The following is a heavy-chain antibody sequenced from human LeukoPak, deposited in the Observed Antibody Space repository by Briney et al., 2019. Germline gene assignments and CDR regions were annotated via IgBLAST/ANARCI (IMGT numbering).Heavy chain of an antibody. V-gene: IGHV4-59*08. CDR2: IHHSGSS. Sequence: SETLSLTCTVSGASISSYYWSWIRQPPGKGLEWIGYIHHSGSSTYNPSLRSRVSISVDTSKKQFSLKLNSVTAADTAVYYCARRYCSGGTCYGDDWGQGTLVTVSS. D-gene: IGHD2-15*01. CDR1: GASISSYY. J-gene: IGHJ4*02. CDR3: ARRYCSGGTCYGDD.